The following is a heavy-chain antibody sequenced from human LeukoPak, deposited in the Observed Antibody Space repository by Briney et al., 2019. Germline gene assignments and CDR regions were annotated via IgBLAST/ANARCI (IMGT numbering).Heavy chain of an antibody. J-gene: IGHJ4*02. CDR1: GGSISSSSYY. Sequence: SETLSLTCTVSGGSISSSSYYWGWIRQPPGKGLEWIGSIYYSGSTYYNPSLKSRVTISVDTSKNQFSLKLSSVTAADTAVYYCARLYCSSTTCWGLDYWGQGTLVTASS. CDR3: ARLYCSSTTCWGLDY. V-gene: IGHV4-39*01. CDR2: IYYSGST. D-gene: IGHD2-2*01.